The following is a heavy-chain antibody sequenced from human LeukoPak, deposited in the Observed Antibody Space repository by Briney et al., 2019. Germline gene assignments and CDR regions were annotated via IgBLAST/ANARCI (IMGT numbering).Heavy chain of an antibody. J-gene: IGHJ3*02. Sequence: GESLRLFCAASGFTFSSYSINSVRQAPGKGLGWVSSISSNSSYIYYADSVKGRFTISRDNAKNSLYLQMNSLRAEDTAVYYCARDIAARLADAFDIWGQGTMVTVSS. V-gene: IGHV3-21*01. CDR3: ARDIAARLADAFDI. CDR1: GFTFSSYS. CDR2: ISSNSSYI. D-gene: IGHD6-6*01.